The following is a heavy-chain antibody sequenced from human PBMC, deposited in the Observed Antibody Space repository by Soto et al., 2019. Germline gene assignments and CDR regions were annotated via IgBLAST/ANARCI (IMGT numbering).Heavy chain of an antibody. V-gene: IGHV3-21*01. CDR2: ISSSSSYI. D-gene: IGHD2-15*01. CDR1: GFTFSSYS. J-gene: IGHJ6*03. Sequence: GGSLRLSCAASGFTFSSYSMNWVRQAPGKGLEWVSSISSSSSYIYYADSVKGRFTISRDNAKNSLYLQMNSLRAEDTAVYYCARVPIDWGYCSGGSCYSGFHYYYYYYMDVWGKGTTVTVSS. CDR3: ARVPIDWGYCSGGSCYSGFHYYYYYYMDV.